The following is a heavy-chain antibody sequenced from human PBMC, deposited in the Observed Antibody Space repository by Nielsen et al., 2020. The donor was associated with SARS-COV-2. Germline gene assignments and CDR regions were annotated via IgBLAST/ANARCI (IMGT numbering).Heavy chain of an antibody. CDR2: INYDGTT. CDR3: ASGAVSPY. J-gene: IGHJ4*02. V-gene: IGHV4-61*08. D-gene: IGHD3-16*01. Sequence: SETLSLTCTVSGGSISSGDYYWSWIRQPPGKGLEFLGYINYDGTTDYAPSLKSRVNMSIDRSKNQISLNLRFVTAADTAVYYCASGAVSPYWGQGILVTVSS. CDR1: GGSISSGDYY.